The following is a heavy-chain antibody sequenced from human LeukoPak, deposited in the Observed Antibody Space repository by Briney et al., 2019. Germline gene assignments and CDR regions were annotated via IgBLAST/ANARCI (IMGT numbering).Heavy chain of an antibody. D-gene: IGHD4-11*01. CDR1: GDSISSGDYH. Sequence: SETLSLTCTVSGDSISSGDYHWSWLRQPPGEGLEWIGYIYYRGSAYYNSSLKSRITISLDKSKNQVSLKLSSVTAADTAVYYCARDGSTRGGAFDIWGQGTMVTVSS. J-gene: IGHJ3*02. CDR2: IYYRGSA. V-gene: IGHV4-30-4*01. CDR3: ARDGSTRGGAFDI.